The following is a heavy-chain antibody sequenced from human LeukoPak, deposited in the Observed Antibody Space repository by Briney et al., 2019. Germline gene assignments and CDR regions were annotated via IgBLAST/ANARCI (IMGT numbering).Heavy chain of an antibody. V-gene: IGHV4-30-4*08. CDR2: IHYDGRA. CDR3: AREVITPGDSDGFDL. Sequence: SQTLSLTXTVSGGSISSANHFWSCVRQSPGEGLEGIGYIHYDGRAHYNPSLKSRVSMSLDMSKNQFSLSLSSVTAADTAIYYCAREVITPGDSDGFDLWGQGTMVSVSS. D-gene: IGHD2-2*01. CDR1: GGSISSANHF. J-gene: IGHJ3*01.